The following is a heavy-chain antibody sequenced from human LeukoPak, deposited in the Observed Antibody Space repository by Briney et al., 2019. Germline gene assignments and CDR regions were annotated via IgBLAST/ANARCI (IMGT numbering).Heavy chain of an antibody. D-gene: IGHD5-24*01. J-gene: IGHJ4*02. Sequence: GGSLRLSWAASGFTFSSYGMHWVRQAPGKGLEWVAVISYEGSNKYYADSVKGRFTISRDNSKNTLYLQMNSLRAEDTAVYYCAKAVEMATINYFDYWGEGTLVTVSS. CDR2: ISYEGSNK. CDR3: AKAVEMATINYFDY. CDR1: GFTFSSYG. V-gene: IGHV3-30*18.